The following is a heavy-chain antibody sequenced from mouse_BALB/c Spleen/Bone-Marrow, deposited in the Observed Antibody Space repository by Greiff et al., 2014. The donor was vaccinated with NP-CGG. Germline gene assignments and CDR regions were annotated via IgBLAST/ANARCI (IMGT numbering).Heavy chain of an antibody. CDR3: ARDHFDY. Sequence: VQLVESGAELMKPGASVKISCKATGYTFSSHWIEWIKQRPGHGLEWIGEILPGSVTTNYNGRFKGKATFTADTSSNTAYMQLSSLTSEDSAVYYCARDHFDYWGPGTTLTVSS. CDR2: ILPGSVTT. J-gene: IGHJ2*01. CDR1: GYTFSSHW. V-gene: IGHV1-9*01.